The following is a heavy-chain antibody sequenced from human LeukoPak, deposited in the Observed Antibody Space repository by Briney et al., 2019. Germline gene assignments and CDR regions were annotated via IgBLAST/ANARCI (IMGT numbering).Heavy chain of an antibody. Sequence: ASVKVSCKASGYTFTSYYMHWVRQAPGQGLEWMGIINPSGGSTSYAQKFQGRVTMTRDTSTSTVYMELSSLRSEDTAVYYCARDSYYYDSSGPEIATDFDYWGQGSLVTVSS. D-gene: IGHD3-22*01. CDR3: ARDSYYYDSSGPEIATDFDY. CDR2: INPSGGST. J-gene: IGHJ4*02. CDR1: GYTFTSYY. V-gene: IGHV1-46*01.